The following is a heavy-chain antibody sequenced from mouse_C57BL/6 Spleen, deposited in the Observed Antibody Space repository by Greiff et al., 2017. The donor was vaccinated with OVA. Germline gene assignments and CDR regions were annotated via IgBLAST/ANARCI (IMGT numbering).Heavy chain of an antibody. CDR3: ASLPRDY. V-gene: IGHV1-50*01. J-gene: IGHJ2*01. Sequence: QVQLQQSGAELVKPGASVKLSCKASGYTFTSYWMQWVKQRPGQGLEWIGEIDPSDSYTNYNQKFKGKATLTVDTSSSTAYMQLSSLTSEDSAVYYCASLPRDYWGQGTTLTVSS. CDR2: IDPSDSYT. CDR1: GYTFTSYW.